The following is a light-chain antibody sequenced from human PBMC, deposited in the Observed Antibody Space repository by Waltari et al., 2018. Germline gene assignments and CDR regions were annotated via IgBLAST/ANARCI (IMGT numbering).Light chain of an antibody. V-gene: IGKV3-15*01. CDR3: QQYNNWPPYT. CDR1: QSVSSN. Sequence: EIVMTQSPATLTLSPGERAPISCRASQSVSSNLAWYQQKPGQAPSLLIYGASTRATGIPARFSGSGSGTEFTLTISSLQSEDFAVYYCQQYNNWPPYTFGQGTKLEIK. J-gene: IGKJ2*01. CDR2: GAS.